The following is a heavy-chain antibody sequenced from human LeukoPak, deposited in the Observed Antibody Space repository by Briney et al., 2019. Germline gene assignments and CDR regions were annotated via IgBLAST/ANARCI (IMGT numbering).Heavy chain of an antibody. CDR1: LGTSSSYA. J-gene: IGHJ3*02. D-gene: IGHD3-22*01. V-gene: IGHV1-69*13. CDR2: IIPIFGTA. CDR3: ARGYYYDSSGYWLYAFDI. Sequence: SVKGSSEASLGTSSSYAISWGRQTPGEGLEWMGGIIPIFGTADYAQKFQGRVTITADESTSTAYMEMSSLRSEDTAVYYCARGYYYDSSGYWLYAFDIWGQGTMVTVSS.